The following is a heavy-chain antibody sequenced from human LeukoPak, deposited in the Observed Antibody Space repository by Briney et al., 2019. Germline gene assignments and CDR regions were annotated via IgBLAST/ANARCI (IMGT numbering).Heavy chain of an antibody. D-gene: IGHD6-19*01. V-gene: IGHV3-7*01. Sequence: GGSLRLSCAASGFTFTSYWMSWVRQAPGKGLEWVANIKQDGSEKYYVDSVKGRFTISRDNAKNSLYLQMNSLRAEDTAVYYCARLGRGWADAFDIWGQGTMVTVSS. CDR3: ARLGRGWADAFDI. CDR2: IKQDGSEK. J-gene: IGHJ3*02. CDR1: GFTFTSYW.